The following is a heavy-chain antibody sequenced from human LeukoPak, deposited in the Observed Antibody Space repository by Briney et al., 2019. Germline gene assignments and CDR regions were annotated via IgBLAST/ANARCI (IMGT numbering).Heavy chain of an antibody. CDR2: ISSSGSTI. D-gene: IGHD3-16*02. J-gene: IGHJ4*02. CDR3: ARDSDYVWGSYRFDY. V-gene: IGHV3-11*04. Sequence: GGSLRLSCAASGFTFSDYYMSWIRQAPGKGLEWVSYISSSGSTIYYADSVKGRFAISRDNAKNSLYLQMNSLRDDTAVYYCARDSDYVWGSYRFDYWGQGTLVTVSS. CDR1: GFTFSDYY.